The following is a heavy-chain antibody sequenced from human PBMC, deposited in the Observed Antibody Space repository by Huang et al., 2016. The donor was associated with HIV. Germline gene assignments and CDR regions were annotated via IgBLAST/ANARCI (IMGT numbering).Heavy chain of an antibody. J-gene: IGHJ3*02. Sequence: GGSITSSSYYWGWIRQPPGKGLEWVGSIYYSGSTDYNPSLKSRVTVSVDTSKNQFSLKLSSVIAADTAVYYCARHFSYYDSSGYTPWDAFDIWGQGTMVTVSS. CDR3: ARHFSYYDSSGYTPWDAFDI. CDR2: IYYSGST. D-gene: IGHD3-22*01. CDR1: GGSITSSSYY. V-gene: IGHV4-39*01.